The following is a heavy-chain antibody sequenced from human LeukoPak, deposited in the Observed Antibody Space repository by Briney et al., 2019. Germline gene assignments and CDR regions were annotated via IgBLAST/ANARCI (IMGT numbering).Heavy chain of an antibody. CDR2: ISYDGSNK. J-gene: IGHJ4*02. CDR1: GFTFSSYA. CDR3: AKDGYPLGYCSSTSCPYYFNY. Sequence: PGGSLRLSCAASGFTFSSYAMHWVRQAPGKGLEWVAVISYDGSNKYYADSVKGRFTISRDNSKNTLYLQMNSLRTEDTAVYYCAKDGYPLGYCSSTSCPYYFNYWGQGTLVTVSS. V-gene: IGHV3-30-3*01. D-gene: IGHD2-2*01.